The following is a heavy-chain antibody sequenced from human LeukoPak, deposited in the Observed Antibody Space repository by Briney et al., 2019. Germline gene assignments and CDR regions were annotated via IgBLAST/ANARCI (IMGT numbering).Heavy chain of an antibody. J-gene: IGHJ4*02. CDR3: ARQNTPHGNFDY. Sequence: PGGSLRLSCAASGFTVDSNYLSWVRQAPGKGLEWVSTIYTGGNTYYAASVKGRFTISRDFSKNTVFLHMNSLRAEDTAMYYCARQNTPHGNFDYWGQGTLVTVSS. CDR1: GFTVDSNY. V-gene: IGHV3-53*01. CDR2: IYTGGNT. D-gene: IGHD5-24*01.